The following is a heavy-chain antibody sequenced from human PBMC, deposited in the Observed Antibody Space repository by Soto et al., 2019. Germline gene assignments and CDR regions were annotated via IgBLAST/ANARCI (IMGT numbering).Heavy chain of an antibody. CDR1: GYTFTSYG. V-gene: IGHV1-18*04. Sequence: QVQLVQSGAEVKKPGASVKVSCKASGYTFTSYGSSWVRQAPGQGHEWMGWISAYNGNTNYAQKLQGRFTMTTDSPTSPAYMKLRRLRSEDTAGYYCARTAYCGGNCYSDFDYWGQGTLVTVSS. D-gene: IGHD2-21*02. CDR2: ISAYNGNT. CDR3: ARTAYCGGNCYSDFDY. J-gene: IGHJ4*02.